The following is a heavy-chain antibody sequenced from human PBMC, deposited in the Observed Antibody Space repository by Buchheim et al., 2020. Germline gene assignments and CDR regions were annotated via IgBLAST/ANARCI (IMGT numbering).Heavy chain of an antibody. CDR1: GFTFSSYG. J-gene: IGHJ6*02. D-gene: IGHD5-24*01. V-gene: IGHV3-33*01. CDR2: IWYDGSNQ. CDR3: ARGKEEMATIDYYYGMDV. Sequence: QVQLVESGGGVVQPGRSLRLSCAASGFTFSSYGKHWVRQAPGKGLEWVAVIWYDGSNQYYADSVKGRFTISRDNSKNTLHLQMNSLRAEDTAVYYCARGKEEMATIDYYYGMDVWGQGTT.